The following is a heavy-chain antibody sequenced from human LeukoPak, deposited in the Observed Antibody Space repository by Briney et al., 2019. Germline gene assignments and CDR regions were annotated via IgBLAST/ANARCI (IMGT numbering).Heavy chain of an antibody. V-gene: IGHV3-23*01. J-gene: IGHJ4*02. CDR1: GFTLSSYA. D-gene: IGHD3-22*01. CDR2: ISSSGGST. Sequence: PGGSLRLSCAASGFTLSSYAMSWVRQAPGKGLQWVSGISSSGGSTYYVDSVKGRFTISTDNSKNTLYLQMNSLRAEDTAVYYCAKLSSSWLLLGHYFDYWGQGTLVTVSS. CDR3: AKLSSSWLLLGHYFDY.